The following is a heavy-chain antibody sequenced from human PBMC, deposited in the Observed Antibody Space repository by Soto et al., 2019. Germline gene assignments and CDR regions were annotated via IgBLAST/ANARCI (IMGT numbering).Heavy chain of an antibody. Sequence: QVQLQESGPGLVKPSQTLSLTCTVSGGSISSGGYYWSWIRQLPGKGLEWIGYIYYSGSTYYNPSLQSRDTISVDTSNNQFSLKLSSLTAADAAVYYCARASSSWYPTPLDHWGQGTLVTVSS. V-gene: IGHV4-31*03. CDR1: GGSISSGGYY. D-gene: IGHD6-13*01. CDR3: ARASSSWYPTPLDH. J-gene: IGHJ5*02. CDR2: IYYSGST.